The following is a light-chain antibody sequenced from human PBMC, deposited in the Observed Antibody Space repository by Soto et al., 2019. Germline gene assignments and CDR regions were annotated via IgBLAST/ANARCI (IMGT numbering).Light chain of an antibody. J-gene: IGLJ2*01. CDR1: SGHSRYA. CDR3: QTWGTDIVV. V-gene: IGLV4-69*01. Sequence: QSVLTQSPSASASLGASVKLTCTLSSGHSRYAIAWHQQQPEKGPRYLMKLHSDGSHIKGDGIPDRFSGSSSGAERYLTISRLQSEDEADYYCQTWGTDIVVIGGGTKLTVL. CDR2: LHSDGSH.